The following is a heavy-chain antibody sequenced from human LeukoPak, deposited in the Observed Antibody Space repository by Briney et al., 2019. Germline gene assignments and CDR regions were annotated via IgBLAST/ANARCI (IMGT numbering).Heavy chain of an antibody. Sequence: GGSLRLSCAVSGFTLSDYWMRWVRQAPGKGLEWVAAINKDGSEIQYANSVKGRFTISRDNARNSVYLQMTSLGAEDTAVYYCATYTQHFGAPGGADYWGLGTLVTVSS. V-gene: IGHV3-7*01. CDR1: GFTLSDYW. D-gene: IGHD2-8*02. CDR3: ATYTQHFGAPGGADY. J-gene: IGHJ4*02. CDR2: INKDGSEI.